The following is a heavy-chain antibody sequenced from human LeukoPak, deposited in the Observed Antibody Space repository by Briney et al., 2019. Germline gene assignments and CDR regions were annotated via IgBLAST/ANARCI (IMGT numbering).Heavy chain of an antibody. V-gene: IGHV3-7*03. CDR1: GFTFSGYW. CDR3: AKDKMRAQQYFDY. J-gene: IGHJ4*02. CDR2: IKQDGYEK. D-gene: IGHD6-13*01. Sequence: GGSLRLSCAASGFTFSGYWMSWVRQTPEKGLEWVANIKQDGYEKYYVDSVKGRFTISRDNSKNTLYLQMNSLRAEDTAVYYCAKDKMRAQQYFDYWGQGTLVTVSS.